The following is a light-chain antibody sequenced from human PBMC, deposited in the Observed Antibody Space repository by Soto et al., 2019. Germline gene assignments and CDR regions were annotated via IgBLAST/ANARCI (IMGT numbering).Light chain of an antibody. V-gene: IGKV3-20*01. Sequence: EIVLTQSPGTLSLSPGERVTLSCRASQSLSSSYLAWYQQKPGQAPRLLIQGASSRATGIPDRFSGSGSGTDFTLTISRLEPEDFAVYYCQQFGSSAWTFGQGTRVEIK. CDR1: QSLSSSY. CDR2: GAS. J-gene: IGKJ1*01. CDR3: QQFGSSAWT.